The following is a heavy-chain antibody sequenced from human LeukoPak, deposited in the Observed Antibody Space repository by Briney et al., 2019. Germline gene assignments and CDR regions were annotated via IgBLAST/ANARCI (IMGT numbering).Heavy chain of an antibody. D-gene: IGHD2-2*01. V-gene: IGHV1-46*01. CDR1: GYTFTSYY. J-gene: IGHJ4*02. Sequence: ASVNVSCKASGYTFTSYYMHWVRQAPGQGREWVGIINPSGGSTSYAQKFQGRVTMTRDTSTSTVYMELSSLRSEDTAVYYCARGRSRAYCSSTSCLGAFDYWGQGTLVTVSS. CDR2: INPSGGST. CDR3: ARGRSRAYCSSTSCLGAFDY.